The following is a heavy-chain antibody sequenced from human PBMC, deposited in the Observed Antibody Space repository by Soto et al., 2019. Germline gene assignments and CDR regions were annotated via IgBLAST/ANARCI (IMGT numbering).Heavy chain of an antibody. D-gene: IGHD3-16*01. CDR2: IYTSGST. V-gene: IGHV4-4*07. CDR3: ARGNILIHYYGMDV. Sequence: ERLCRACPVCGASISSYYWGWIRQPAGKGLEWIGRIYTSGSTNYNPSLKSRVTMSVDTSKNQFSLKLSSVTAADTAVYYCARGNILIHYYGMDVWGQGTTVTVSS. J-gene: IGHJ6*02. CDR1: GASISSYY.